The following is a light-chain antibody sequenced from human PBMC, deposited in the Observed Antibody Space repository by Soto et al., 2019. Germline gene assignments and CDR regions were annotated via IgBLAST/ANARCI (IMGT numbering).Light chain of an antibody. CDR1: TSDVGGYNY. J-gene: IGLJ1*01. V-gene: IGLV2-8*01. CDR3: SSYAGSEGV. Sequence: QSALTQPHSASGSPGQSVTISCTGTTSDVGGYNYVSWYQQHPGKAPKLMIYEVSKRPSGVPDRFSGSKSGNTASLTVSGLQAEDEADYYCSSYAGSEGVFGTGTKVTVL. CDR2: EVS.